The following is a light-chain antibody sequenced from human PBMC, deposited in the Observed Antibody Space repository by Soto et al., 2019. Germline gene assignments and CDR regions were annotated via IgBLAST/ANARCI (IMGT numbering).Light chain of an antibody. CDR1: SRVVGGYNY. J-gene: IGLJ1*01. V-gene: IGLV2-11*01. Sequence: QSVLTQPRSVSGSPGQSVTISCTGTSRVVGGYNYVSWYQQHPGKAPKLMIYDVSKRPSGVPDRFSGSKSGNTASVTISGLQAEDEADYYCCSYAGSYTYVFGTGTKVTVL. CDR2: DVS. CDR3: CSYAGSYTYV.